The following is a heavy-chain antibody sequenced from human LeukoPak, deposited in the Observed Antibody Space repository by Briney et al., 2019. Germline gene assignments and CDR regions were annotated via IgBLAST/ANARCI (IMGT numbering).Heavy chain of an antibody. CDR1: GFSFSSYA. V-gene: IGHV3-23*01. D-gene: IGHD3-16*01. CDR2: ISSGGDRT. CDR3: TREAIATGYAYD. J-gene: IGHJ4*02. Sequence: GGTLRLSCAATGFSFSSYALSWVRQAPGKGLEWVSAISSGGDRTYYADSVTGRFTISRDNSKNMLFLQMSSLRAEDAAMYYCTREAIATGYAYDWGQGNPGHRLL.